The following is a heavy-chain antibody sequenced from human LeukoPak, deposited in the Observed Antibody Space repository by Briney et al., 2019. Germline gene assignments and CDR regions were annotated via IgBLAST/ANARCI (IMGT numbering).Heavy chain of an antibody. Sequence: SETLSLTCTVSGGTISSYYWSWIRQPPGKGLEWIGYIYTSGSTNYNPSLKSRVTISVDTSKNQFSLKLSSVTAADTAVYYCARDTYYYDSSGYFPFDYWGQGTLVTVSS. CDR1: GGTISSYY. CDR2: IYTSGST. CDR3: ARDTYYYDSSGYFPFDY. V-gene: IGHV4-59*01. J-gene: IGHJ4*02. D-gene: IGHD3-22*01.